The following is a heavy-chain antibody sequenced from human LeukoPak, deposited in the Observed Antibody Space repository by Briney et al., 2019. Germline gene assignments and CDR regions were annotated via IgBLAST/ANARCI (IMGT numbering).Heavy chain of an antibody. Sequence: ASVTVSCKASGYTFTGYYMHWVRQAPGQGLEWMGWINPNSGGTNYAQKFQGRVTMTRDTSISTAYMELSRLRSDDTAVYYCARDVEMDTMEDFDYWGQGTLVTVSS. CDR2: INPNSGGT. CDR3: ARDVEMDTMEDFDY. J-gene: IGHJ4*02. CDR1: GYTFTGYY. V-gene: IGHV1-2*02. D-gene: IGHD5-18*01.